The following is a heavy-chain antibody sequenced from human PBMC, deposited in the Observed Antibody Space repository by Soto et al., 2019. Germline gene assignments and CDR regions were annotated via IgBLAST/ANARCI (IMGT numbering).Heavy chain of an antibody. Sequence: ASVKVSCKASGYTFTSYGISWVRQAPGQGLEWMGWISAYNGNTNYAQKLQGRVTMTTDTSTSTAYMALRSLRSDDTAVYYCARVVEWFGEFLHYYYYIDVWGKGTTVTVSS. CDR3: ARVVEWFGEFLHYYYYIDV. CDR2: ISAYNGNT. J-gene: IGHJ6*03. D-gene: IGHD3-10*01. CDR1: GYTFTSYG. V-gene: IGHV1-18*01.